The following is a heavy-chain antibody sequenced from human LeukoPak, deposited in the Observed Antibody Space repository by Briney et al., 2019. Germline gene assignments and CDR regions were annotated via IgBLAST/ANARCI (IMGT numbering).Heavy chain of an antibody. D-gene: IGHD3-16*02. CDR1: GFTFSSYS. CDR2: ISSSSSYI. Sequence: GGSLRLSCAASGFTFSSYSMNWVRQAPGKGLEWVSSISSSSSYIYYADSVKGRFTISRDNSKNTLYLQMNSLRAEDTAVYYCAREHTFGGVIVIRDAFDIWGQGTMVTVSS. CDR3: AREHTFGGVIVIRDAFDI. J-gene: IGHJ3*02. V-gene: IGHV3-21*04.